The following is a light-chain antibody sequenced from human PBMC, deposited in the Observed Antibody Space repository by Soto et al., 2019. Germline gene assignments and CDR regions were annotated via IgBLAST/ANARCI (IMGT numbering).Light chain of an antibody. CDR2: DAS. Sequence: DIQMTQSPSSLSASVGDRVTITCRASQSISSYLNWYQQKPGKAPKLLIYDASSLESGVPSRFSGSGSGTEFTLTISSLQPEDFATYYCQQTRTFGQGTKVDIK. CDR1: QSISSY. V-gene: IGKV1-39*01. J-gene: IGKJ1*01. CDR3: QQTRT.